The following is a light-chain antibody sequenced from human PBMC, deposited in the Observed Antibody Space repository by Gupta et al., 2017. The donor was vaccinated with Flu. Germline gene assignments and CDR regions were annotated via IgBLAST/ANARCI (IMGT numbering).Light chain of an antibody. Sequence: WYEHLPGTAPRLLIYNDNQRPSGVPDRVSGSKSGTSASLAIGGLQSEDEADYYGAEGEDSLTARSADGSLTGLWVFGGGTKLSVL. CDR3: AEGEDSLTARSADGSLTGLWV. V-gene: IGLV1-44*01. J-gene: IGLJ3*02. CDR2: NDN.